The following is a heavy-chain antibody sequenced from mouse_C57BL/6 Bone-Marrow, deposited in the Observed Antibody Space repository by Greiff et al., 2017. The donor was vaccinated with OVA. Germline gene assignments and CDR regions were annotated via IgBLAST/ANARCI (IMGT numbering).Heavy chain of an antibody. D-gene: IGHD3-2*02. CDR3: ARNSAKTAQATGAMDY. Sequence: VKLVESGPGLVAPSQSLSITCTVSGFSLTSYAISWVRQPPGKGLEWLGVIWTGGGTNYNAALKSRLSISKDNSKSQVFLKMNSLQTDDTARYYCARNSAKTAQATGAMDYWGQGTSVTVSS. V-gene: IGHV2-9-1*01. CDR2: IWTGGGT. CDR1: GFSLTSYA. J-gene: IGHJ4*01.